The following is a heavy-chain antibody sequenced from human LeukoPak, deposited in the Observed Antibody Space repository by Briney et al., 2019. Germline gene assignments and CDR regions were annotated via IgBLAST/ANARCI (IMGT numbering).Heavy chain of an antibody. D-gene: IGHD5-24*01. CDR1: GFTFSSYW. Sequence: PGGSLRLSCSASGFTFSSYWMSWVRQAPGKGLKWVANIKQDGREKYYVDSVKGRFTVFRDNAKNSLSLQMNSLRAEDTAVYYCARDADLGATITGAFDVWGQGTMVTVYS. CDR3: ARDADLGATITGAFDV. J-gene: IGHJ3*01. V-gene: IGHV3-7*01. CDR2: IKQDGREK.